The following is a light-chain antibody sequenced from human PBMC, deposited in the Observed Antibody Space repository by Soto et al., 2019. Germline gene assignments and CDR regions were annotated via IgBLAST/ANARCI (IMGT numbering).Light chain of an antibody. J-gene: IGKJ2*01. Sequence: EIVVTQSPGTLSVSPGEGATLSCRARQSVSNNLAWYQQRPGQAPRLLIHGASTRATGIPARFSGSGYGRELTLTISSLQSEAVAVYYCQQYNDWPYTFGQGTKLEIK. V-gene: IGKV3-15*01. CDR3: QQYNDWPYT. CDR2: GAS. CDR1: QSVSNN.